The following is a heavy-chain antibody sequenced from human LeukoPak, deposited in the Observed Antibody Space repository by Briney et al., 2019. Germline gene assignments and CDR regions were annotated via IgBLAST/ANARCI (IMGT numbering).Heavy chain of an antibody. CDR2: INHSGST. CDR3: ARHSTYITMVRGVIITWYYFDY. D-gene: IGHD3-10*01. Sequence: GSLRLSCAASGFTFDDYGMSWVRQAPGKGLEWIGEINHSGSTNYNPSLKSRVTISVDTSKNQFSLKLSSVTAADTAVYYCARHSTYITMVRGVIITWYYFDYWGQGTLVTVSS. J-gene: IGHJ4*02. CDR1: GFTFDDYG. V-gene: IGHV4-34*01.